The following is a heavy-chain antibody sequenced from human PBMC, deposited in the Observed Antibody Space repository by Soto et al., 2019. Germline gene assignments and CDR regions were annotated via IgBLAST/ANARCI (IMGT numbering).Heavy chain of an antibody. CDR3: ARAGSLNPFVRRPSWYFDL. J-gene: IGHJ2*01. CDR1: GFTFSDYY. CDR2: ISSSGSTI. V-gene: IGHV3-11*01. D-gene: IGHD1-26*01. Sequence: QVQLVESGGGLVKPGGSLRLSCAASGFTFSDYYMSWIRQAPGKGLEWVSYISSSGSTIYYADSVKGRFTISRDNAKNSLYLQINSLRAEDTAVYYCARAGSLNPFVRRPSWYFDLWGRGTLVTVSS.